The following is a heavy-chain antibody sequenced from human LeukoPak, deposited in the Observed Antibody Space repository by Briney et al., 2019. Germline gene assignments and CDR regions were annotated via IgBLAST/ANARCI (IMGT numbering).Heavy chain of an antibody. J-gene: IGHJ4*02. Sequence: GESLKISCKGSGYSFASYWSGWVRQMPGKGREGMGIIYPGDSDTRYSPSFQGQVTISADKSINTAYLHWSSLKASDTAMYYCARRYSGYEYFEYWGQGTLVTVSS. CDR3: ARRYSGYEYFEY. CDR1: GYSFASYW. V-gene: IGHV5-51*01. CDR2: IYPGDSDT. D-gene: IGHD5-12*01.